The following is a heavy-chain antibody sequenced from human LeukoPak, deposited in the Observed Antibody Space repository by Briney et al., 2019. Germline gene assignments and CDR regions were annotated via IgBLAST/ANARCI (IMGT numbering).Heavy chain of an antibody. CDR1: GYTFTSYG. D-gene: IGHD2-15*01. CDR3: ARDRESYCSGGSCYFGVDY. J-gene: IGHJ4*02. CDR2: ISAYNGNT. V-gene: IGHV1-18*01. Sequence: ASVKVCCKASGYTFTSYGFSWVRQAPGQGLEWMGWISAYNGNTNYAQKLQGRVTMTTDTSTSTAYMELRSLRSDDTAVYFCARDRESYCSGGSCYFGVDYWGQGTLVTVSS.